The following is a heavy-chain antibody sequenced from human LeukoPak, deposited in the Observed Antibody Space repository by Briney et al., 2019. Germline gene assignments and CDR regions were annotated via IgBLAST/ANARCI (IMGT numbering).Heavy chain of an antibody. Sequence: SETLSLTCAVYGGSFSGYYWSWIRQPPGKGLEWIWEINHSGSTNYNPSLKSRVTISVDTSKNQFSLKLSSVTAADTAVYYCASRETYCGGDCYHDYWGQGTLVTVSS. V-gene: IGHV4-34*01. D-gene: IGHD2-21*02. CDR2: INHSGST. CDR3: ASRETYCGGDCYHDY. J-gene: IGHJ4*02. CDR1: GGSFSGYY.